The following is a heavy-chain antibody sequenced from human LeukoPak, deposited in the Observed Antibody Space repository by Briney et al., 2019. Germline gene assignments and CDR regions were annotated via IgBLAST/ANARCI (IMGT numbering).Heavy chain of an antibody. CDR2: ISYDGSNK. D-gene: IGHD2-2*01. CDR3: TTDIRTMPHLG. J-gene: IGHJ4*02. CDR1: GFTFSSYG. V-gene: IGHV3-30*03. Sequence: GRSLRLSCAASGFTFSSYGMHWVRQAPGKGLEWVAVISYDGSNKYYADSVKGRFTISRDNSKNTLYLQMNSLKTEDTAVYYCTTDIRTMPHLGWGQGTLVTVSS.